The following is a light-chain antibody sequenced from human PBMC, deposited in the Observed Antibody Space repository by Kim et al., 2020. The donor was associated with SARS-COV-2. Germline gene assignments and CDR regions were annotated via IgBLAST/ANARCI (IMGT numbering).Light chain of an antibody. J-gene: IGLJ2*01. Sequence: QSASVSGSPGQSITISCTGTISDVGGYNYVSWYQQHPGKAPKLMIYDVSNRPSGVSNRFSGSKSGNTASLTISGLQAEDEADYYCSSYTSSGTMVFGGGTQLTVL. V-gene: IGLV2-14*03. CDR3: SSYTSSGTMV. CDR1: ISDVGGYNY. CDR2: DVS.